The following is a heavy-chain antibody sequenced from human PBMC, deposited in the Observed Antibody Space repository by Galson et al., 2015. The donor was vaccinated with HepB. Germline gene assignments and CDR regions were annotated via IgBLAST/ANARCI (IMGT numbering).Heavy chain of an antibody. V-gene: IGHV5-10-1*01. Sequence: QSGAEVKKPGESLRISCKGSGYSFTSYWISWVRQMPGKGLEWMGRIDPSDSYTNYSPSFQGHVTISADKSISTAYLQWSSLKASDTAMYYCARHLCDYGSGTYYCPQSAFDIWGQGTMVTVSS. D-gene: IGHD3-10*01. CDR2: IDPSDSYT. CDR3: ARHLCDYGSGTYYCPQSAFDI. J-gene: IGHJ3*02. CDR1: GYSFTSYW.